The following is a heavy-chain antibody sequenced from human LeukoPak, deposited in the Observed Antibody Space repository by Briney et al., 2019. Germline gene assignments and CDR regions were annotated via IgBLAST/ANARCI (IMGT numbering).Heavy chain of an antibody. V-gene: IGHV1-2*02. CDR2: INPNSGGT. Sequence: ASVKVSCKASGYTFTSYGISWVRQAPGQGLEWMGWINPNSGGTNYAQKFQGRVTMTRDTSISTAYMELSRLRFDDTAVYYCARPERYGPNSYYMDVWGKGTTVTVSS. CDR3: ARPERYGPNSYYMDV. J-gene: IGHJ6*03. CDR1: GYTFTSYG. D-gene: IGHD4-17*01.